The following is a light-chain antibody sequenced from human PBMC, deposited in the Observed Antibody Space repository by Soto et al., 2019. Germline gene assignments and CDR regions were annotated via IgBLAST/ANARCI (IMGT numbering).Light chain of an antibody. J-gene: IGKJ1*01. Sequence: DIDMTQTPSSRSSSVGDAVTITCLSSQSISSYLNWYQQKPGKAPKLLIYAASSLQSGVPSRFSGSGSGTDFTLTISSLQPEDFATYYCQQSYSTPPTFGQGTKVDIK. CDR1: QSISSY. V-gene: IGKV1-39*01. CDR2: AAS. CDR3: QQSYSTPPT.